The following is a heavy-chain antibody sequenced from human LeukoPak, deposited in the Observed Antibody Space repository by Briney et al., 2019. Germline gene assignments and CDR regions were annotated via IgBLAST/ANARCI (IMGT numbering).Heavy chain of an antibody. CDR2: IYYTGRA. Sequence: SETLSLTCTVPGGSISNTNYFWNWVRQPPGKGLEWIGCIYYTGRAYYSPSLRSRVTISIDTSKNHFSVRLTSVTAADTAVYYCGREIYGVMDDALDLWGRGTMVAVSS. V-gene: IGHV4-39*07. CDR1: GGSISNTNYF. D-gene: IGHD4-17*01. J-gene: IGHJ3*01. CDR3: GREIYGVMDDALDL.